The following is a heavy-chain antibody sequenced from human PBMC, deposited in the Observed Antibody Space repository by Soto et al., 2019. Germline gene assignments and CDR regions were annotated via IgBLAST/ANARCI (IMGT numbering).Heavy chain of an antibody. CDR1: GFTFSSYG. D-gene: IGHD3-3*01. CDR3: AKGTFTIFGVVIIGYYGMDV. J-gene: IGHJ6*02. CDR2: ISYDGSNK. Sequence: GGSLRLSCAASGFTFSSYGMHWVHQAPGKGLEWVAVISYDGSNKYYADSVKGRFTISRDNSKNTLYLQMNSLRAEDTAVYYCAKGTFTIFGVVIIGYYGMDVWGQGTTVTVSS. V-gene: IGHV3-30*18.